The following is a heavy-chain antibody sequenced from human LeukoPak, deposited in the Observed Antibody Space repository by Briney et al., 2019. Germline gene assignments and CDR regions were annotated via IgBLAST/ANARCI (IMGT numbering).Heavy chain of an antibody. CDR2: IIPIFGTP. Sequence: SVKVSCKASGYTFTSYYMHWVRQAPGQGLEWMGGIIPIFGTPNYAQKFQGRVTITADESTSTAYMELSSLRSEDTAVYYCARDPLDGSSWYGGYFDYWGQGTLVTVSS. CDR3: ARDPLDGSSWYGGYFDY. CDR1: GYTFTSYY. D-gene: IGHD6-13*01. V-gene: IGHV1-69*13. J-gene: IGHJ4*02.